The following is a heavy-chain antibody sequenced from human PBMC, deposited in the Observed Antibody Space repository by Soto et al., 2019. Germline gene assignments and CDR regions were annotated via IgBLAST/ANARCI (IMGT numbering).Heavy chain of an antibody. CDR3: AITGVSSSWYY. J-gene: IGHJ4*02. D-gene: IGHD6-13*01. CDR1: GFTFSSYG. Sequence: EVQLLESGGGLVQPGGSLRLSCAASGFTFSSYGMSWVRQAPGKGLEWVSAISGSGGSTYYADSVKGRFTISRDNSKNALYLPMNSRRAEATALYYCAITGVSSSWYYWGQGTLVTVSS. V-gene: IGHV3-23*01. CDR2: ISGSGGST.